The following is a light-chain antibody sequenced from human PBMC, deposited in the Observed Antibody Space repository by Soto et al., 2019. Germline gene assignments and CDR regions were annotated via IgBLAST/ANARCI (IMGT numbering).Light chain of an antibody. V-gene: IGKV1-39*01. Sequence: DVQMTQSPSSLSASVEDRVTITCRASQSISSYLNWYQQKQGKAPNLLIYAASSLQRGVPSRFSDSGSGTDFTLTISSLQSEDFAIYYCQQYNIWPYTFGQGTKVDIK. J-gene: IGKJ2*01. CDR1: QSISSY. CDR3: QQYNIWPYT. CDR2: AAS.